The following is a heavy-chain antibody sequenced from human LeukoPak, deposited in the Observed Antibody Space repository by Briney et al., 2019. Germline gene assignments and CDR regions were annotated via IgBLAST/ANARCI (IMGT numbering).Heavy chain of an antibody. V-gene: IGHV4-34*01. CDR3: ARAMSEDIVVVPAYYFDY. CDR1: GGSFSGYY. J-gene: IGHJ4*02. D-gene: IGHD2-2*01. Sequence: SETLSLTCAVYGGSFSGYYWSWIRQPPGKGLEWIGEINHSGSTNYNPSPKSRVTISVDTSKNQFSLKLSSVTAADTAVYYCARAMSEDIVVVPAYYFDYWGQGTLVTVSS. CDR2: INHSGST.